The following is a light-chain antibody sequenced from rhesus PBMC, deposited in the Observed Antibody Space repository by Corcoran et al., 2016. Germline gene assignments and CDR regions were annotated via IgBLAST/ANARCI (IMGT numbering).Light chain of an antibody. J-gene: IGLJ6*01. Sequence: QSALTQPRSMSGSLGQSVTISCTGTSSAIGTNNYVSWFQQHPGIAPKLMIYEVSKRPSGVSDRFSGSKSGNTASLHISGLQAEDEADYYCNTYSGSGIFVFGGGTQLTVL. V-gene: IGLV2-32*02. CDR3: NTYSGSGIFV. CDR1: SSAIGTNNY. CDR2: EVS.